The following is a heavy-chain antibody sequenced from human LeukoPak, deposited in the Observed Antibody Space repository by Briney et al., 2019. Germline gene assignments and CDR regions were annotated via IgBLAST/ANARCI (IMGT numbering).Heavy chain of an antibody. J-gene: IGHJ5*02. CDR2: ISYSGNT. Sequence: SQTLSLTCTVSGASISSGDYYWNWIRQPPGKGLEWIGYISYSGNTYYSPSLKSRLTISLDTSKNEFSLKLSSVTAADTAVYYCARDPFQGHCTSISCYGFDPWGQGTLVTVSS. CDR3: ARDPFQGHCTSISCYGFDP. V-gene: IGHV4-30-4*08. CDR1: GASISSGDYY. D-gene: IGHD2-2*01.